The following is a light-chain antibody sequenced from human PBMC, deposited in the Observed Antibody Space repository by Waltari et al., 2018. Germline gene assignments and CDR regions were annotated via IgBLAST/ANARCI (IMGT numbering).Light chain of an antibody. CDR2: EVT. J-gene: IGLJ1*01. CDR3: SSYTGSVTLFV. V-gene: IGLV2-14*01. Sequence: QSALTQPASVSGSPGQSITIPFTGTSSDVGTYATVPWYQQRPGKAPEVIIYEVTKRPSGVSHRFSGSKSANTASLTISGLQAEDEADYYCSSYTGSVTLFVFGTGTRVTVL. CDR1: SSDVGTYAT.